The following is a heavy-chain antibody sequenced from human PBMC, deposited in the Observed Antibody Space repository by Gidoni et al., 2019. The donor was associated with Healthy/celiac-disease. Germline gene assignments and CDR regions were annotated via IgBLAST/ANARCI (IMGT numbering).Heavy chain of an antibody. CDR2: IYSGGST. CDR1: GFTVSSNY. CDR3: ARYGSGSVYYYYYGMDV. D-gene: IGHD3-10*01. V-gene: IGHV3-53*01. J-gene: IGHJ6*02. Sequence: EVQLVESGGGFIQPGGSLRLSCAASGFTVSSNYMSWVRQAPGKGLEWVSVIYSGGSTYYADSVKGRFTISRDNSKNTLYLQMNSLRAEDTAVYYCARYGSGSVYYYYYGMDVWGQGTTVTVSS.